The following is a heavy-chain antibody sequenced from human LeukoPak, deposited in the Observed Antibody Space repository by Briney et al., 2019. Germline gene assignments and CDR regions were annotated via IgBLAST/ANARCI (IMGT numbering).Heavy chain of an antibody. Sequence: SGGSLRLSCAASGFTFSSEWMSWVRQAPGKGLEWVGNIQPDGSEQYPVDSVKGRFTISRDNARNTLFLQMNSLRVEDTAVYYCASQSYARFDPWGQGTLVTVSS. CDR3: ASQSYARFDP. CDR1: GFTFSSEW. D-gene: IGHD3-16*01. CDR2: IQPDGSEQ. J-gene: IGHJ5*02. V-gene: IGHV3-7*01.